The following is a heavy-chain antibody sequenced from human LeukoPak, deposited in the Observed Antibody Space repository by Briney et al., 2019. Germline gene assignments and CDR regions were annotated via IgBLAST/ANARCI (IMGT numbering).Heavy chain of an antibody. CDR2: IYHSGST. Sequence: SETLSLTCTVSGGSISSGGYYWSWIRQPPGKGLEWIGYIYHSGSTYYNPSLKSRVTISVDRSKNQFSLKLSSVTAADTAVYYCASASRITMVRGVIKGFDYWGQGTLVTVSS. CDR1: GGSISSGGYY. CDR3: ASASRITMVRGVIKGFDY. V-gene: IGHV4-30-2*01. D-gene: IGHD3-10*01. J-gene: IGHJ4*02.